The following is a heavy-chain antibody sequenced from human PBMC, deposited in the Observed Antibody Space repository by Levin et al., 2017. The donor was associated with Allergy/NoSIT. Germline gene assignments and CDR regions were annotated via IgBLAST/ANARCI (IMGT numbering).Heavy chain of an antibody. V-gene: IGHV3-74*01. Sequence: HPGGSLRLSCAASGFTFSRYWMHWVRQAPGKGLVWVSRINNDGSSANYADSVKGRFTISRDNDKNTLYLQMNSLSAEDTAVYYCARNPVNGLGYCSGGTCYTADDWGQGTLVTVSS. CDR2: INNDGSSA. CDR1: GFTFSRYW. D-gene: IGHD2-15*01. CDR3: ARNPVNGLGYCSGGTCYTADD. J-gene: IGHJ4*02.